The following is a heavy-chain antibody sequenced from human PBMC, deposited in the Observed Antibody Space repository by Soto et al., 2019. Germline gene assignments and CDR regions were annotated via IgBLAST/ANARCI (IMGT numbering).Heavy chain of an antibody. CDR3: AKDRYRNWFDP. CDR2: ISYDGSNK. J-gene: IGHJ5*02. D-gene: IGHD2-2*02. CDR1: GFTFSSYG. Sequence: PGGSLRLSCAASGFTFSSYGMHWVRQAPGKGLEWVAVISYDGSNKYYADSVKGRFTISRDNSKNTLYLQMNSLRAEDTAVYYCAKDRYRNWFDPWGQGTLVTVSS. V-gene: IGHV3-30*18.